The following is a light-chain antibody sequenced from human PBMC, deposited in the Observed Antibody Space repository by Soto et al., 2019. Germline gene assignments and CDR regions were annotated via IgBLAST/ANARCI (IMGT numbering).Light chain of an antibody. Sequence: EIVMTQSPATLSVSPGERATLSCRASQSVSSNLAWYQQKPGQAPRLLIYGASTRATGIPARFSGSGSGTEFTLTISSLQSEDFAFYYCHKYDNWWTFGQGTKVEI. CDR3: HKYDNWWT. J-gene: IGKJ1*01. CDR1: QSVSSN. V-gene: IGKV3-15*01. CDR2: GAS.